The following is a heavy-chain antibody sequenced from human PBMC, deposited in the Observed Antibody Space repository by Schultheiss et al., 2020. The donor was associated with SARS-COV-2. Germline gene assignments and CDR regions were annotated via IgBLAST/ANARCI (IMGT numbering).Heavy chain of an antibody. V-gene: IGHV5-10-1*01. D-gene: IGHD3-22*01. CDR1: GYSFTSYW. J-gene: IGHJ4*02. CDR3: ASTYYYDISGYYVDY. Sequence: GESLKISCKGSGYSFTSYWISWVRQMPGKGLEWMGRIDPSDSYTNYSPSFQGHVTISADKSISTAYLQWSSLKASDTAMYYCASTYYYDISGYYVDYWGQGTLVTVSS. CDR2: IDPSDSYT.